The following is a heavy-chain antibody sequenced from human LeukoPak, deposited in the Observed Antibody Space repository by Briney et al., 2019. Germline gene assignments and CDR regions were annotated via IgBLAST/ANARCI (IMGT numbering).Heavy chain of an antibody. Sequence: GGSLRLSCAASGFTFSGSALHWVRQASGKGLEWVSVIYSGGSTYYADSVKGRFTISRDNSKNTLYLQMNSLRAEDTAVYYCARDLYDILTGYYHHDYWGQGTLVTVSS. CDR1: GFTFSGSA. D-gene: IGHD3-9*01. CDR2: IYSGGST. J-gene: IGHJ4*02. V-gene: IGHV3-66*01. CDR3: ARDLYDILTGYYHHDY.